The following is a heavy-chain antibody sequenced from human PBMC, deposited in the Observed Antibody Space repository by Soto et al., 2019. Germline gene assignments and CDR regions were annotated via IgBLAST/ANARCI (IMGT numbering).Heavy chain of an antibody. V-gene: IGHV3-30-3*01. CDR2: ISYEGSNK. CDR1: GFTFSPHA. Sequence: QVQLVESGGGVVQPGRSLRLSCAASGFTFSPHAMHWVRQGPGKGLEWVAVISYEGSNKYYADSVKGRFTISRDNSKNTLYLQMNSLRGEDTAVYYCARERNTGYDYSYYYGMDVWGQGTTVTVSS. D-gene: IGHD5-18*01. CDR3: ARERNTGYDYSYYYGMDV. J-gene: IGHJ6*02.